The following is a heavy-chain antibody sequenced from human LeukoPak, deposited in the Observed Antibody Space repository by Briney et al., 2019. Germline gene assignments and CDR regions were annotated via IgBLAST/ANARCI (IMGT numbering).Heavy chain of an antibody. J-gene: IGHJ1*01. D-gene: IGHD3-22*01. V-gene: IGHV4-39*01. CDR2: IYYSGSS. Sequence: SETLSLTCTVSGGSISSSSYYWGWIRQPPGKGLEWIGSIYYSGSSYYSPSLKSRVTISLDTSKNQFSLKLRSVTAADTAVYYCARRRYYDSTGFLDWGQGSLVSVSS. CDR1: GGSISSSSYY. CDR3: ARRRYYDSTGFLD.